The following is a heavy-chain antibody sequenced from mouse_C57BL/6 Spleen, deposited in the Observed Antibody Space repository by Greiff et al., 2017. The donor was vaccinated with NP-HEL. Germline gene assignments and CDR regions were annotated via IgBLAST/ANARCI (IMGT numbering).Heavy chain of an antibody. V-gene: IGHV1-80*01. D-gene: IGHD2-3*01. Sequence: VQLQESGAELVKPGASVKISCKASGYAFSSYWMNWVKQRPGKGLEWIGQIYPGDGDTNYNGKFKGKATLTADKSSSTAYMQLSSLTSEDSAVYFCARGGVDGYYDYWGQGTLVTVSA. J-gene: IGHJ3*01. CDR3: ARGGVDGYYDY. CDR2: IYPGDGDT. CDR1: GYAFSSYW.